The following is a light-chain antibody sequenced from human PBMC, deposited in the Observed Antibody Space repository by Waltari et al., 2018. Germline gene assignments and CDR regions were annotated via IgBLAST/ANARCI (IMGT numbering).Light chain of an antibody. Sequence: SHELTQSPSVSASPGQTARITCSGDALPRQFGHWYQQKPARAPVLVFYKETERPSGIPERFSGSTSGTTITLISTGVQSEDEAEYYCQSSDSSDIFVFGGGTKLTVL. CDR3: QSSDSSDIFV. V-gene: IGLV3-25*03. CDR1: ALPRQF. CDR2: KET. J-gene: IGLJ2*01.